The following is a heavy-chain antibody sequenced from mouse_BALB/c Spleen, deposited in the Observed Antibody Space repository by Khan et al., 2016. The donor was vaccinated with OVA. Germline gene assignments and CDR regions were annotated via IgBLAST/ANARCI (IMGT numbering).Heavy chain of an antibody. D-gene: IGHD2-14*01. CDR2: IIPSNDYT. CDR3: AREGAYYRSDGWFAY. Sequence: QVHLKQSGAELARPGASVKMSCKASGYTFTTYTIHWVKQRPGQGLEWIGYIIPSNDYTNYNQKFKDRATLTADKSSSTAYMQLSSLTSEDSAVYYCAREGAYYRSDGWFAYWGQGTLVTVSA. CDR1: GYTFTTYT. V-gene: IGHV1-4*01. J-gene: IGHJ3*01.